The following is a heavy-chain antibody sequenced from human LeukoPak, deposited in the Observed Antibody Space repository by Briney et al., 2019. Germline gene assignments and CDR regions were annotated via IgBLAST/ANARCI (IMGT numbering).Heavy chain of an antibody. Sequence: ASVKVSCKASGYTFTSYGISWVRQAPGQGLEWMGWISAYNGNTNYAQKLQGRVTMTTDTSTSTAYMELRSLRSDDTAVYYCAGDRVVVVPAAFDYWGQGTLVTVSS. CDR1: GYTFTSYG. V-gene: IGHV1-18*01. J-gene: IGHJ4*02. D-gene: IGHD2-2*01. CDR2: ISAYNGNT. CDR3: AGDRVVVVPAAFDY.